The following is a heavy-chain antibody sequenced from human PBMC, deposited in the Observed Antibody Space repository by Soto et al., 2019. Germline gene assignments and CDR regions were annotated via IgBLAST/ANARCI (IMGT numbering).Heavy chain of an antibody. V-gene: IGHV4-61*01. D-gene: IGHD1-26*01. CDR1: GDSVSSDRYF. CDR3: ARIVVGATVDL. Sequence: QVQLRESGPELLKASETLSLTCSVSGDSVSSDRYFWTWSRQPPGKGLEWIAYIFYTGDTNYNPSLKSRVTISVDTSRNQFSLTLTSVTAADTAVYFCARIVVGATVDLWGQGSLVTVSS. J-gene: IGHJ5*02. CDR2: IFYTGDT.